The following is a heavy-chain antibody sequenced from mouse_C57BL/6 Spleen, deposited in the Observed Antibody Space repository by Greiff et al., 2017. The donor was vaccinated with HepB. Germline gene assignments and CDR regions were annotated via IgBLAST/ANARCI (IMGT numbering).Heavy chain of an antibody. J-gene: IGHJ1*03. Sequence: VQLQESGAELVRPGASVTLSCKASGYTFTDYEMHWVKQTPVHGLEWIGAIDPETGGTAYNQKFKGKAILTADKSSSTAYMELRSLTSEDSAVYYCTRSPLYYSNYRWYFDVWGTGTTVTVSS. V-gene: IGHV1-15*01. CDR2: IDPETGGT. CDR1: GYTFTDYE. D-gene: IGHD2-5*01. CDR3: TRSPLYYSNYRWYFDV.